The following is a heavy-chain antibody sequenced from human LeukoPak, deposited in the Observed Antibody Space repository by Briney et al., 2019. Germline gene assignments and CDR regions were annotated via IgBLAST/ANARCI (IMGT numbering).Heavy chain of an antibody. J-gene: IGHJ4*02. V-gene: IGHV3-30*02. Sequence: PGGSLRLSCAASGFTFSSYGMHWVRQAPAKGLEWVAFIRYDGSNKYYADSVKGRFTISRDNSKNTLYLQMNSLRAEGTAVYYCAKSLGSYYPFDYWGQGTPVTVSS. CDR1: GFTFSSYG. CDR2: IRYDGSNK. D-gene: IGHD1-26*01. CDR3: AKSLGSYYPFDY.